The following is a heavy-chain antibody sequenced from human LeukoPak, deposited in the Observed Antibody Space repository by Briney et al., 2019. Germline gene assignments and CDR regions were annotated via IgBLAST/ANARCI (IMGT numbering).Heavy chain of an antibody. J-gene: IGHJ5*02. D-gene: IGHD5-12*01. CDR3: ARGKVATIRKNWFDP. CDR1: GGSISRYY. Sequence: SETLSLTCTVSGGSISRYYWSWIRQPPGKGLEWIGYIYYSGSTNYNPSLKSRVTISVDTSKNQFSLKLSSVTAADTAVYYCARGKVATIRKNWFDPWGQGTLVTVSS. CDR2: IYYSGST. V-gene: IGHV4-59*12.